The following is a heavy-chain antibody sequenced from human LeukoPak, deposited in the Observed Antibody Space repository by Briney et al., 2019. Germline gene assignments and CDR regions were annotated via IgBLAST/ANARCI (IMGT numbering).Heavy chain of an antibody. V-gene: IGHV4-4*02. CDR2: IYHSGST. CDR1: GGSISSSNW. CDR3: ARDPSIAAAGTFDY. D-gene: IGHD6-13*01. Sequence: SETLSLTCAVSGGSISSSNWWSWVRQPPGRGLERIGEIYHSGSTNYNPSLKSRVTISVDKSKNQFSLKLSSVTAAVTAVYYCARDPSIAAAGTFDYWGQGTLVTVSS. J-gene: IGHJ4*02.